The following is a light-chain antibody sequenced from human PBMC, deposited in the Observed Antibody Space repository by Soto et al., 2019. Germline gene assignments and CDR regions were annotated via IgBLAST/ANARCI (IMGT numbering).Light chain of an antibody. CDR1: SSDVGGYNF. J-gene: IGLJ1*01. Sequence: QSALTQPPSASGSPGQSVTISCTGTSSDVGGYNFVSWYQQHPGKAPKLMIYEVTDRPSGVSYRFSGSKSGNTASLTISGLQAEDEAEYYCSSYTNIKTRACVFGTGTKLTVL. CDR3: SSYTNIKTRACV. V-gene: IGLV2-14*01. CDR2: EVT.